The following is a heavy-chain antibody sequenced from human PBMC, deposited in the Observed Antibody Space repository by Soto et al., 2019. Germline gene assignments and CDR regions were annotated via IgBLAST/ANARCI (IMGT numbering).Heavy chain of an antibody. D-gene: IGHD3-22*01. CDR1: GFTFSDYY. CDR3: AREDDSSGYYFDF. CDR2: ISSSGSTI. Sequence: QVQLVESGGGLVKPGGSLRLSCAASGFTFSDYYMTWIRQSPGKGLEWVSYISSSGSTIYNADSVKGRFTISRDNAKNSLYLQMSSLRVEDTAVYYCAREDDSSGYYFDFWGQGTLVTVSS. J-gene: IGHJ4*02. V-gene: IGHV3-11*01.